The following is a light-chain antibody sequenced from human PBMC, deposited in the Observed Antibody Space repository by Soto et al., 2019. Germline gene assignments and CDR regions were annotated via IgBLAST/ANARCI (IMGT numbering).Light chain of an antibody. CDR2: DTS. CDR1: QSVRDSY. CDR3: QKYGSSPGT. J-gene: IGKJ1*01. Sequence: EIVLTQSPGTLSLSPGERATLSCRASQSVRDSYLAWYQQKPGQAPSLLIYDTSTRATGIPDRFIGSGSGTDFALTISRVEPVDLAMYYCQKYGSSPGTVGQGTKVELK. V-gene: IGKV3-20*01.